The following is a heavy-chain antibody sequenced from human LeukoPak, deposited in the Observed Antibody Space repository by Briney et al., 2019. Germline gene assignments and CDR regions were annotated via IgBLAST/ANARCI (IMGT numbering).Heavy chain of an antibody. J-gene: IGHJ3*02. CDR1: GASISSDY. Sequence: SETLSLTCTVSGASISSDYWSWIRQPPGKGLEWIGYIHYSGTTNYNPSLKSRVTISVDTSKNQFSLKLSSVTAADTAVYYCARGLIVVNDAFDIWGQGTMVTVSS. CDR2: IHYSGTT. CDR3: ARGLIVVNDAFDI. V-gene: IGHV4-59*08. D-gene: IGHD1-26*01.